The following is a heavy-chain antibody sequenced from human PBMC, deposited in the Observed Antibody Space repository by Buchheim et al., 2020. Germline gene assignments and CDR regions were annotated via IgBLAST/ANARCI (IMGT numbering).Heavy chain of an antibody. J-gene: IGHJ4*02. V-gene: IGHV4-30-4*01. CDR2: IYYSGST. Sequence: QVQLQESGPGLVKPSQTLSLTCTVSGGPISSGDYYWSWIRQPPGKGLEWIGYIYYSGSTYYNPSLKRRVTISVDTSKNQFSLKLSSVTAADTAVYYCARVITMVRGVTSYYFDYWGQGTL. CDR3: ARVITMVRGVTSYYFDY. CDR1: GGPISSGDYY. D-gene: IGHD3-10*01.